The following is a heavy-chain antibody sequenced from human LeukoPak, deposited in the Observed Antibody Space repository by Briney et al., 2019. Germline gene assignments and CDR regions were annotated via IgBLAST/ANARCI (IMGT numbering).Heavy chain of an antibody. CDR2: ISYDGSNK. CDR3: ARDRQTDTAMDH. J-gene: IGHJ4*02. Sequence: GGSLRLSCAASGFTFSSYAMHWVRQAPGKGLEWVAVISYDGSNKYYADSVKGRFTISRDNSKNTLYLQMNSLRAEATAVYYCARDRQTDTAMDHWGQGTLVTVSS. V-gene: IGHV3-30-3*01. CDR1: GFTFSSYA. D-gene: IGHD5-18*01.